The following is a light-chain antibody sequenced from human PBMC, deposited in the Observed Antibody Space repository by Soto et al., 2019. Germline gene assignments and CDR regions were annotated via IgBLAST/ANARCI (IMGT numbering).Light chain of an antibody. V-gene: IGKV1-9*01. CDR2: VAS. CDR1: QGISSY. J-gene: IGKJ5*01. CDR3: QQYDNLPLI. Sequence: DIQLSQSPSFLSASVGDRVTITCRASQGISSYLAWYQQKPGKAPKLLIYVASTLQSGVPSRFSGSGSGTEFTLTISSLQPDDFATYYCQQYDNLPLIFGQGTRLEIK.